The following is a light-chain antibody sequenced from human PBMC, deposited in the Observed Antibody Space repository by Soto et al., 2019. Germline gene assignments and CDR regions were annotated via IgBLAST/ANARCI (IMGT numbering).Light chain of an antibody. CDR2: KAS. CDR1: QSISSW. V-gene: IGKV1-5*03. Sequence: DIQMTQSPSTLSASVGDRVTITCRASQSISSWLAWYQQKPGKAPNLLIYKASSIDSGVPSRFSGSGSGTAFTLTISSLPPDDFATYYGQQYNSYSVTFGPGTKV. CDR3: QQYNSYSVT. J-gene: IGKJ1*01.